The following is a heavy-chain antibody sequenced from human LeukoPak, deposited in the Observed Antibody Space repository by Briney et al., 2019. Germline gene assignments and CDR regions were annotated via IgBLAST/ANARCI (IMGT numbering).Heavy chain of an antibody. D-gene: IGHD6-19*01. Sequence: GGSLRLSCAASGGTCSNAWMSWVRQAPGKGLEWVGRIKSKTDGGTTDSVAPVKGRFTISRDDSKNMLYLQMNSLKTEDTAVYYCTSSGWYSLCDYWGQGTLVTVSS. CDR2: IKSKTDGGTT. V-gene: IGHV3-15*01. CDR3: TSSGWYSLCDY. J-gene: IGHJ4*02. CDR1: GGTCSNAW.